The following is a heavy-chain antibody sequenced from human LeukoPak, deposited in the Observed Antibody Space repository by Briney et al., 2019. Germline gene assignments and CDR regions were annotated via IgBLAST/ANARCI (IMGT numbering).Heavy chain of an antibody. V-gene: IGHV3-48*04. Sequence: GALRLSCAASGFTFSSYSMNWVRQAPGKGLEWVSYISSSSSTIYYADSVKGRFTISRDNAKNSLYLQMNSLRAEDTAVYYCARDRPVYYDSSGYFLFDYWGQGTLVTVSS. D-gene: IGHD3-22*01. J-gene: IGHJ4*02. CDR1: GFTFSSYS. CDR2: ISSSSSTI. CDR3: ARDRPVYYDSSGYFLFDY.